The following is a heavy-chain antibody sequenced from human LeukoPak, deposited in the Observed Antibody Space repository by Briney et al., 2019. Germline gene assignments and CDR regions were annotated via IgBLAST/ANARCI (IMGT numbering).Heavy chain of an antibody. Sequence: GESLKISCKGFGYSFTSYWISWVRQMPGKGLEWMGRIDPSDSYTNYSLSFQGHVTISVDKSMNTAHLQWSSLRASDTAMYYCARLGGSGWYGMDVWGQGTTVTVSS. V-gene: IGHV5-10-1*01. CDR2: IDPSDSYT. D-gene: IGHD6-19*01. CDR1: GYSFTSYW. J-gene: IGHJ6*02. CDR3: ARLGGSGWYGMDV.